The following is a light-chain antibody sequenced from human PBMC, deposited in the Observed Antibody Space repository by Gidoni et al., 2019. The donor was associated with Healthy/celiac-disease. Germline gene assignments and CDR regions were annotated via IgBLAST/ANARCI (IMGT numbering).Light chain of an antibody. Sequence: EIVLTQSQATLSLSPGERATLSCRASQSVSSNLAWSQQKPGPAPRLLIYDASNRATGIPARFSGSGSGTDFTLTISSLEPEDFAVYYCQQRSNWPPSITFGQGTRLEIK. CDR3: QQRSNWPPSIT. CDR2: DAS. J-gene: IGKJ5*01. CDR1: QSVSSN. V-gene: IGKV3-11*01.